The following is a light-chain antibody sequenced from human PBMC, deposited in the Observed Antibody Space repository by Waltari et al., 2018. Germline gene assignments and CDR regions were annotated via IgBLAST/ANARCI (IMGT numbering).Light chain of an antibody. V-gene: IGKV2-30*02. CDR3: MQGTHWPYT. Sequence: DVVMTQSPLSLHVTLGQPASISCRSSQSLVHMDGTTYLNWFQQRPGQSPRRLIYKVSNRDSGVPDRFSGSGSGTDFTLKISRVEAEDVGVYYCMQGTHWPYTFGQGTKLEIK. J-gene: IGKJ2*01. CDR2: KVS. CDR1: QSLVHMDGTTY.